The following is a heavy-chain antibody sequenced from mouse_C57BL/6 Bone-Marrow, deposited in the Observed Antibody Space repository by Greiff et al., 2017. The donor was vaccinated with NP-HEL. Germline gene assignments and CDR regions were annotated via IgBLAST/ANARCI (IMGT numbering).Heavy chain of an antibody. V-gene: IGHV1-72*01. D-gene: IGHD1-1*01. CDR1: GYTFTSYW. J-gene: IGHJ2*01. CDR2: IDPNSGGT. Sequence: LQQPLSAPFPPFASVNLSCKASGYTFTSYWMHWVKQRPGRGLEWIGRIDPNSGGTKYNEKFKSKATLTVDKPSSTAYMQLSSLTSEDSAVYYCAKGAYYGSSLYYFDYWGQGTTLTVSS. CDR3: AKGAYYGSSLYYFDY.